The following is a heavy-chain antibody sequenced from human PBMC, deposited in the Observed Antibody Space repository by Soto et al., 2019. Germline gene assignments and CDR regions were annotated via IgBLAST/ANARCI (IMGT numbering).Heavy chain of an antibody. Sequence: GGSLRLSCAASGFTFSSYGMHWVRQAPGKGLEWVAVISYDGSNKYYADSVKGRFTISRDNTKNTLYLQMNSLRAEDTAVYYCANPTVTTYWGQGTLVTVSS. CDR1: GFTFSSYG. CDR3: ANPTVTTY. J-gene: IGHJ4*02. D-gene: IGHD4-17*01. V-gene: IGHV3-30*18. CDR2: ISYDGSNK.